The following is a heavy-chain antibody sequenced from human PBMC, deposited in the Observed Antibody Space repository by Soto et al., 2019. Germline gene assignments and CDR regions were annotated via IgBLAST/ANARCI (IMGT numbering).Heavy chain of an antibody. CDR1: GFTFSSYS. V-gene: IGHV3-21*01. CDR3: ARGDGLHEGP. Sequence: EVQLVESGGGLVKPGGSLRLSCAASGFTFSSYSMNWVRQAPGKGLEWVSSISSSSSYIYYADSVKGRFTISRDNAKYSLYLQMNSLRAEDTAVYYCARGDGLHEGPWGQGTLVTVSS. CDR2: ISSSSSYI. J-gene: IGHJ5*02.